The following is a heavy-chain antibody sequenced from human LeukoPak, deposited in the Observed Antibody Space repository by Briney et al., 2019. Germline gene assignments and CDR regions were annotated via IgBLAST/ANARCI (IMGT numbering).Heavy chain of an antibody. CDR1: GFVFSDYY. J-gene: IGHJ5*02. V-gene: IGHV3-11*04. Sequence: PGGSLRLSWAASGFVFSDYYMSWIRQAPGKGLEWVSYISSSGSTIYYADSVKGRFTISRDNAKTSLYLQMNSLRAEDTAVYYCARHDSYYGSGSYPATNWFDPWGQGTLVTVSS. D-gene: IGHD3-10*01. CDR3: ARHDSYYGSGSYPATNWFDP. CDR2: ISSSGSTI.